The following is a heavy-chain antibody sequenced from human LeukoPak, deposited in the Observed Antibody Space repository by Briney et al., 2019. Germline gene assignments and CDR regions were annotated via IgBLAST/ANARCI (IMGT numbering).Heavy chain of an antibody. D-gene: IGHD2-8*01. J-gene: IGHJ3*02. CDR3: ARDTNLRDSFDI. Sequence: SETLSLTCTVSGGSISSYYWSWIRQSPGKGLEWIGYVFYSGKTDYSPSLRSRVSMSVDMSKNQFSLKVTSVTAADTAVYYCARDTNLRDSFDIWGQGTMVTVSS. CDR2: VFYSGKT. CDR1: GGSISSYY. V-gene: IGHV4-59*01.